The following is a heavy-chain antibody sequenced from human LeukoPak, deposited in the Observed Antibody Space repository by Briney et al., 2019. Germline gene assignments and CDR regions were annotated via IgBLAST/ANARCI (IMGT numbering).Heavy chain of an antibody. Sequence: ASVKVSCKASGYTFTNYDINWGRQATGQGLEWRGGVNPNSVNTGYAQKFQGRVPMTRNTSISTAYMELSSLRYEDTAVYYCATAYTDSSLDYWGQGTLVTVSS. CDR3: ATAYTDSSLDY. V-gene: IGHV1-8*01. J-gene: IGHJ4*02. CDR2: VNPNSVNT. CDR1: GYTFTNYD. D-gene: IGHD2-15*01.